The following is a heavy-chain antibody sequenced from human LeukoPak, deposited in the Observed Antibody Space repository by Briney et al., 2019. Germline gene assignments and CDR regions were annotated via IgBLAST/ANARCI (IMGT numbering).Heavy chain of an antibody. V-gene: IGHV4-59*01. Sequence: PSETQTLICTVSGGSISSYFWTWIRQPPGKGLEWIGYIYYSGTTNHNPSLKSRVTISVDTSKNQFSLKLSSVTAADTAVYYCARDSGNWYFDLWGHGSSATVSS. CDR2: IYYSGTT. CDR1: GGSISSYF. CDR3: ARDSGNWYFDL. J-gene: IGHJ2*01.